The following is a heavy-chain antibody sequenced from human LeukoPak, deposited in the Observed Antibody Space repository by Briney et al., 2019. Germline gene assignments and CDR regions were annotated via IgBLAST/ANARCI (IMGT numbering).Heavy chain of an antibody. V-gene: IGHV3-7*01. CDR2: INQDGSEK. Sequence: GGSLRLSCAASGFTFSSYWMSWVRQAPGKGLEWVANINQDGSEKYYADSVKGRFTISRDNAKNSLYLQMNCLRAEDTAVYYCATDINTHIRGWYWGQGSLVTVSS. D-gene: IGHD3-10*01. CDR1: GFTFSSYW. CDR3: ATDINTHIRGWY. J-gene: IGHJ4*02.